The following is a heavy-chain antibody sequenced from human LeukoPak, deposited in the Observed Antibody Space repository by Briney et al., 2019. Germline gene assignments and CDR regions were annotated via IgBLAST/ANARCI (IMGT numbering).Heavy chain of an antibody. D-gene: IGHD1-14*01. J-gene: IGHJ5*02. Sequence: SETVSLNCPVSGGSISSSCWSWIRQPPGKGLEWIGYICYSGTTNYNPSLKSRVTISVDTSKNQFSLKLNSVTAADTAMYYCATSESGPINHWGQGGLVSVSS. CDR3: ATSESGPINH. CDR1: GGSISSSC. V-gene: IGHV4-59*01. CDR2: ICYSGTT.